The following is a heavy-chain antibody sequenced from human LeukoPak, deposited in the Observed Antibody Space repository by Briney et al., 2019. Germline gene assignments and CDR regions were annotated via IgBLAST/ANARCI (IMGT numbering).Heavy chain of an antibody. CDR2: ISYDGSNK. Sequence: GGSLRLSCAASGFTFSSYAMHWVRQAPGKGLEWVAVISYDGSNKYYADSVKGRFTISRDNSKNTLYLQMNSLRAEDTAVYYCARRGGRYFDWDFGMDVWGQGTTVIVSS. CDR1: GFTFSSYA. J-gene: IGHJ6*02. CDR3: ARRGGRYFDWDFGMDV. V-gene: IGHV3-30*01. D-gene: IGHD3-9*01.